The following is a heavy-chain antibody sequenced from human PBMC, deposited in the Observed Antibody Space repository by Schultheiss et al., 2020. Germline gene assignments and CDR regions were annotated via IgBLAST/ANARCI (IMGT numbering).Heavy chain of an antibody. D-gene: IGHD6-19*01. J-gene: IGHJ4*02. CDR3: VKNEQWLIRMDY. CDR2: VLNSGVT. V-gene: IGHV4-38-2*02. Sequence: SATLSLTCTVSGSSINTYNYWGWIRQIPGKGLEWIGSVLNSGVTHYNPSFKSRVSISIDTSKNQFSLRLSSVTAADTAVNYCVKNEQWLIRMDYWGQGTLVTVSS. CDR1: GSSINTYNY.